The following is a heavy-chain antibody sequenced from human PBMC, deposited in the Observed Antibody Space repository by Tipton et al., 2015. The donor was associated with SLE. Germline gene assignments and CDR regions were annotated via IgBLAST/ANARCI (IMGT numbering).Heavy chain of an antibody. V-gene: IGHV3-43D*04. Sequence: SLRLSCAASGFTFDDYAMHWVRQAPGKGLEWVSLISWDGGSTYYADSVKGRFTISRDNSKNSLYLQMNSLRAADTALYYCAKDNNYYDSSGYYSCFDYWGQGTLVTVSS. CDR3: AKDNNYYDSSGYYSCFDY. J-gene: IGHJ4*02. CDR1: GFTFDDYA. D-gene: IGHD3-22*01. CDR2: ISWDGGST.